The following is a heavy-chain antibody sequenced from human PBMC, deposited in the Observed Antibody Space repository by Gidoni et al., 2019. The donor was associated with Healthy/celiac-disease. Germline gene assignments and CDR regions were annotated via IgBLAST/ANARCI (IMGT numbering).Heavy chain of an antibody. J-gene: IGHJ6*02. CDR2: IYYSGST. Sequence: QLQLQESGPGLVKPSETLSLTCTVSGGSISSRSYYWGWIRQPPGKGLEWIGSIYYSGSTYYNPSLKSRVTISVDTSKNQFSLKLSSVTAADTAVYYCARIEGSSWPLRNYYYYGMDVWGQGTTVTVSS. V-gene: IGHV4-39*01. D-gene: IGHD6-13*01. CDR3: ARIEGSSWPLRNYYYYGMDV. CDR1: GGSISSRSYY.